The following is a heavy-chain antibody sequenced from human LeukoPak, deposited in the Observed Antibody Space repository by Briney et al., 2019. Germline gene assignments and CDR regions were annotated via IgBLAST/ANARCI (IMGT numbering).Heavy chain of an antibody. CDR2: LRKDATYS. J-gene: IGHJ4*02. CDR3: AYGGPTRGILDY. D-gene: IGHD1-26*01. CDR1: GFPFNSYG. Sequence: GGSLRLSCAASGFPFNSYGMYWVRQTPDKGLQWVAYLRKDATYSNYADSVRGRFTISRHNSKNTLDLQMRSLRVEDTSVYYCAYGGPTRGILDYWGQGTLVTVSS. V-gene: IGHV3-30*02.